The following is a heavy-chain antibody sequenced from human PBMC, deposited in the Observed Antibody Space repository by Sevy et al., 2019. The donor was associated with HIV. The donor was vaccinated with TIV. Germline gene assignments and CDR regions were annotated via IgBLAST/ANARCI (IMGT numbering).Heavy chain of an antibody. CDR3: ARDYFGSGTFYNGNFFDY. V-gene: IGHV1-3*01. J-gene: IGHJ4*02. CDR1: GYTFTSYA. CDR2: INAGNGNT. Sequence: ASVKVSCEASGYTFTSYAFHWVRQAPGQRLEWMGWINAGNGNTKYSEKFQGRVTITRDTSASTAYMELSSLRSEDTAVYYCARDYFGSGTFYNGNFFDYWGQGTLVTVSS. D-gene: IGHD3-10*01.